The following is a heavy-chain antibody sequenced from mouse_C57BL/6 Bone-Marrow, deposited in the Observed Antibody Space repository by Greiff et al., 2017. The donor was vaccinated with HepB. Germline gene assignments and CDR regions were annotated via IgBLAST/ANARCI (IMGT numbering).Heavy chain of an antibody. CDR1: GFTFSSYG. Sequence: DVMLVESGGDLVKPGGSLKLSCAASGFTFSSYGMSWVRQTPDKRLEWVATISSGGSYTYYPDSVKGRFTISRDNAKNTLYLQMSSLKSEDTAMYYWARHGSSPHWYFDVWGTGTTVTVSS. CDR3: ARHGSSPHWYFDV. V-gene: IGHV5-6*02. D-gene: IGHD1-1*01. J-gene: IGHJ1*03. CDR2: ISSGGSYT.